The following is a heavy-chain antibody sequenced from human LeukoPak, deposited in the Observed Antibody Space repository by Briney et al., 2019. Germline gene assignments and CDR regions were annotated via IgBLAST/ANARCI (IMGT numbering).Heavy chain of an antibody. CDR1: GFTFSSHA. CDR2: ISGTGGST. D-gene: IGHD3-22*01. Sequence: GGSLRLSCAASGFTFSSHAMSWVRQAPGKGLEWVSAISGTGGSTYYADSVKGRFTISRDNSKNTLYVQMNSLRAEDTAVYYCAKDIYDSSGTFDYWAREPWSPSPQ. V-gene: IGHV3-23*01. J-gene: IGHJ4*02. CDR3: AKDIYDSSGTFDY.